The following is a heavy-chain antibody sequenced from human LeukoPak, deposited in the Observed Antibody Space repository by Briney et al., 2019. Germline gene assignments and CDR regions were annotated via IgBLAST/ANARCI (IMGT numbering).Heavy chain of an antibody. Sequence: GGSLRLSCAASGFTFSAYWMHWVRQAPGKGLLWVSRINSDGRSTGYADSVKGRFTISRDNAKNTLYLQMNSLRAEDTAVYYCARGGGYIYDNFGNWGQGTLVTVSS. CDR3: ARGGGYIYDNFGN. J-gene: IGHJ4*02. CDR1: GFTFSAYW. D-gene: IGHD5-18*01. CDR2: INSDGRST. V-gene: IGHV3-74*01.